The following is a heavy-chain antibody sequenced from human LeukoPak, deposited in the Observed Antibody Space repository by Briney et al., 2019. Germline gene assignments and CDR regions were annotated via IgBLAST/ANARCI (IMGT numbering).Heavy chain of an antibody. CDR2: FDPEDGET. Sequence: ASVKVSCKVSGYTLTELSMHWVRQAPGKGLEWMGGFDPEDGETIYAQKFQGRVTMTEDTSTDTAYMELSSLRSEDTAVYYCATGGHIVVVSVGAFDIWGQGTMVTVSS. D-gene: IGHD2-21*01. CDR3: ATGGHIVVVSVGAFDI. V-gene: IGHV1-24*01. J-gene: IGHJ3*02. CDR1: GYTLTELS.